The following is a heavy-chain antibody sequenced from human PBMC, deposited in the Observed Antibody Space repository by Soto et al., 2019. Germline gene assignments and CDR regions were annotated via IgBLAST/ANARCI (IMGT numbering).Heavy chain of an antibody. V-gene: IGHV1-69*02. CDR2: IIPILGIA. D-gene: IGHD2-2*01. Sequence: ASVKVSCKASGGTFSSYTISWVRQAPGQGLEWMGRIIPILGIANYAQKFQGRVTITADKSTSTAYMELSSLRSEDTAVYYCARGQKGVVGPAAIDRFSGWLDPWGQGTLDTVSS. CDR3: ARGQKGVVGPAAIDRFSGWLDP. J-gene: IGHJ5*02. CDR1: GGTFSSYT.